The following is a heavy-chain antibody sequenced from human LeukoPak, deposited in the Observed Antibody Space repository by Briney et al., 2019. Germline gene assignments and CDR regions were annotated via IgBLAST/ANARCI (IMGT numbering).Heavy chain of an antibody. D-gene: IGHD6-6*01. CDR3: ARSSSSSYYYYYMDV. V-gene: IGHV4-59*01. CDR1: GGSISSYY. J-gene: IGHJ6*03. CDR2: IYYSGST. Sequence: SETLSLTCTVSGGSISSYYWSWIRQPPGKGLEWVGYIYYSGSTNYNPSLKSRVTISVDTSKNQFSLKLSSVTAADTAVYYCARSSSSSYYYYYMDVWGKGTTVTVSS.